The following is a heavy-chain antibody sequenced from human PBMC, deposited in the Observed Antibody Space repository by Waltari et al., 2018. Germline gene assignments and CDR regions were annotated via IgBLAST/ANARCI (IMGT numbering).Heavy chain of an antibody. CDR2: IYPGDSDT. J-gene: IGHJ4*02. CDR1: GYTFSDYW. D-gene: IGHD2-21*01. CDR3: ARFYGGNFVDY. Sequence: EVQLVQSGAEVRKPGESLKISCQGSGYTFSDYWIAWVRQVPGKGLEWMVIIYPGDSDTRYSPSFQGQVIISADKSISTAYLQWSSLKASDTAMYYCARFYGGNFVDYWGQGTLVIVSS. V-gene: IGHV5-51*01.